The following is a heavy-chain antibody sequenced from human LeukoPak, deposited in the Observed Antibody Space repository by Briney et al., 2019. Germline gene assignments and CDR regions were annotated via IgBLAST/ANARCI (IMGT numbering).Heavy chain of an antibody. CDR2: ISYDGSNK. V-gene: IGHV3-30*04. D-gene: IGHD6-6*01. Sequence: GGSLRLSCAASGFTFSSYAMHWVCQAPGKGLEWVAVISYDGSNKYYADSVKGRFTISRDNSKDTLYLQMNSLRAEDTAVYYCARGRIAANMDVWGQGTTVTVSS. CDR1: GFTFSSYA. J-gene: IGHJ6*02. CDR3: ARGRIAANMDV.